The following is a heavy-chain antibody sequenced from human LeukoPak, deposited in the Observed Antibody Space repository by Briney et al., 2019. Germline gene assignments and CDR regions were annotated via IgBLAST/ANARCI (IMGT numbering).Heavy chain of an antibody. Sequence: GGSPKLSGGASGFDFSSFAMTWVRQAAGKGLEWVSIISGGGTTISYVDSVKGRFTISRDNSKNTLYLQMNSLRAEDTAVYYCAKGCDSGSCDDCRWFDPWGQGTQVTVSS. CDR3: AKGCDSGSCDDCRWFDP. CDR2: ISGGGTTI. CDR1: GFDFSSFA. J-gene: IGHJ5*02. D-gene: IGHD1-26*01. V-gene: IGHV3-23*01.